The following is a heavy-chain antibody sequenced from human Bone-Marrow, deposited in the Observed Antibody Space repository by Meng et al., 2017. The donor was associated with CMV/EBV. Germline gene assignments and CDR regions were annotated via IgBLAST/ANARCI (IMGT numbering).Heavy chain of an antibody. V-gene: IGHV3-20*04. CDR2: INWNGGST. CDR3: AREGDSSFFDY. D-gene: IGHD6-6*01. Sequence: GESLKISCAASGFTFDDYGMSWVRQAPGKGLEWVSGINWNGGSTGYADSVKGRFTISRDNAKNSLYLQMNSLRAEDTALYYCAREGDSSFFDYCGQGTLVTASS. J-gene: IGHJ4*02. CDR1: GFTFDDYG.